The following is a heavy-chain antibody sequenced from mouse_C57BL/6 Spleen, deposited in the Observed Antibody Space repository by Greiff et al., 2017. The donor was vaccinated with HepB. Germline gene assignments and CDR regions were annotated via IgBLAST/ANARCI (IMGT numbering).Heavy chain of an antibody. J-gene: IGHJ1*03. CDR3: ARDDYYGSSYRYFDV. CDR1: GYTFTSYW. D-gene: IGHD1-1*01. Sequence: QVQLQQPGAELVKPGASVKLSCKASGYTFTSYWMHWVKQRPGQGLEWIGMIHPNSGSTNYNEKFKSKATLTVDKSSSTAYMQLSSLTSEDSAVYYCARDDYYGSSYRYFDVWGTGTTVTVSS. V-gene: IGHV1-64*01. CDR2: IHPNSGST.